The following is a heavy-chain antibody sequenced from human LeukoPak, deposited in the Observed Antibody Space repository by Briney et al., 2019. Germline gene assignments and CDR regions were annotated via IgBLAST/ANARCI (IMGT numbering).Heavy chain of an antibody. CDR1: GFVFRNHF. CDR3: ATDRGWRTSGYYLYYFEY. V-gene: IGHV3-7*01. CDR2: IKNDGSER. D-gene: IGHD3-3*01. J-gene: IGHJ4*02. Sequence: GGSLRLSCAASGFVFRNHFMSWVRQAPGKGLEWVASIKNDGSERYYVDSVRGRYTISRDNTKNSLILQMSSLRAEDTAVYYCATDRGWRTSGYYLYYFEYWGQGTLVTFSS.